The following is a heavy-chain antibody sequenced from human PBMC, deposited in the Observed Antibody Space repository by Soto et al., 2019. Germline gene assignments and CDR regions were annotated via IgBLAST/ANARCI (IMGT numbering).Heavy chain of an antibody. D-gene: IGHD1-26*01. CDR3: AIPSPLVGATVYYYYGMDV. Sequence: ASVKVSCKASGYTFTGYYMHWVRQAPGQGLEWMGWINPNSGGTNYAQKFQGRVTMTRDTSISTAYMELSRLRSDDTAVYYCAIPSPLVGATVYYYYGMDVWGQGTTVTVSS. CDR2: INPNSGGT. J-gene: IGHJ6*02. V-gene: IGHV1-2*02. CDR1: GYTFTGYY.